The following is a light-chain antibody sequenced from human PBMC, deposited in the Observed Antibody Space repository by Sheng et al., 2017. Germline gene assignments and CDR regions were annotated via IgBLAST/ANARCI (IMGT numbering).Light chain of an antibody. J-gene: IGKJ1*01. Sequence: ETVVTQSPATLSLSPGERATLSCRASQSVGHNLAWYQQRPGQAPRLLVYDASTRATGIPARFSGSGSGTEFTLTISSLQSEDFATYYCQQTYSTLWTFGQGTKVDI. CDR1: QSVGHN. CDR3: QQTYSTLWT. V-gene: IGKV3-15*01. CDR2: DAS.